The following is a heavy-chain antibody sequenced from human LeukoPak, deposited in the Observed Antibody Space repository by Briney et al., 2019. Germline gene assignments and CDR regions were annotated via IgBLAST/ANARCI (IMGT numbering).Heavy chain of an antibody. Sequence: SVEVSCKASGGTFSSYAISWVRQAPGQGLEWMGGIIPIFGTANYAQKFQGRVTITTDESTSTAYMELSSLRSEDTAVYYCARGAAVTTFYYYYYMDVWGKGTTVTVSS. CDR2: IIPIFGTA. CDR3: ARGAAVTTFYYYYYMDV. D-gene: IGHD4-17*01. V-gene: IGHV1-69*05. CDR1: GGTFSSYA. J-gene: IGHJ6*03.